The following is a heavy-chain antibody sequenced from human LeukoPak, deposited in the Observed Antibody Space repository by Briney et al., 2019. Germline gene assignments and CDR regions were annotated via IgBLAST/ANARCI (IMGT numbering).Heavy chain of an antibody. CDR3: AKELRPNDY. CDR2: IKQDGSEK. J-gene: IGHJ4*03. Sequence: GGSLRLSCAASGFTFSNYWLNWVRRAPGKGLEWVANIKQDGSEKYYVDSVKGRFTISRDNAKNLLYLQMNSLRVEDTAMYYCAKELRPNDYWGQGTLVTVSS. D-gene: IGHD2-15*01. V-gene: IGHV3-7*05. CDR1: GFTFSNYW.